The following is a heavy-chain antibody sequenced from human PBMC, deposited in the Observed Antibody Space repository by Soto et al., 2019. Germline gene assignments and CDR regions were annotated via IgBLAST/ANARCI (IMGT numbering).Heavy chain of an antibody. Sequence: QVQLVESGGGLVKPGGSLRLSCAASGFTFSDYYMSWIRQAPGKGLEWVSYINSGDSTIYYADSVKGRFTIPRDNAENSLYLQMNSLRAEDTAVYYCARGRSSAVFFDYWGQGTLVTVSS. J-gene: IGHJ4*02. D-gene: IGHD6-25*01. V-gene: IGHV3-11*01. CDR3: ARGRSSAVFFDY. CDR2: INSGDSTI. CDR1: GFTFSDYY.